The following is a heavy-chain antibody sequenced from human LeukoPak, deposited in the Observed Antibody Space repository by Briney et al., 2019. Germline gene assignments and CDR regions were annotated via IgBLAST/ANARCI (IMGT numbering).Heavy chain of an antibody. CDR2: ISAYNGNT. CDR3: ARSRRIAARRPGGYYGMDV. J-gene: IGHJ6*02. CDR1: GYTFTSYG. V-gene: IGHV1-18*01. D-gene: IGHD6-6*01. Sequence: GASVKVSCKASGYTFTSYGISWVRQAPGQGLEWMGWISAYNGNTNYAQKLQGRVTMTTDTSTSTAYMELRSLRSDDTAVYYCARSRRIAARRPGGYYGMDVWGQGTTVTVPS.